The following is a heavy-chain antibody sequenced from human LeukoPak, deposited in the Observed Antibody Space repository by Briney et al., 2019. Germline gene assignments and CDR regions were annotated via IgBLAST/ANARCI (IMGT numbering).Heavy chain of an antibody. Sequence: EASVKVSCKASGYTFTSYDINWVRQATGQGLEWMGWMNPNSGNTGYAQKFQGRVTMTRNTSISTAYMELSSLRSEDTAVYYCARAPDYYDSSGYHSDAFDIWGQGTMVTVSS. CDR3: ARAPDYYDSSGYHSDAFDI. J-gene: IGHJ3*02. CDR2: MNPNSGNT. V-gene: IGHV1-8*01. CDR1: GYTFTSYD. D-gene: IGHD3-22*01.